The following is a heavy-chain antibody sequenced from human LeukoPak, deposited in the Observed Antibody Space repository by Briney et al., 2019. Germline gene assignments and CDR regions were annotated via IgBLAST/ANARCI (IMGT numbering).Heavy chain of an antibody. Sequence: PSETLSLTCTVSGGSINNYFWSWIRQPPGKGLEWIGYIHNTGSSNYDPSLKSRATFSVDTSEKQLSLRLNSVTAADTAVYCCASLGGYYESSNSSQLETFDIWGQGTMVTVSS. J-gene: IGHJ3*02. D-gene: IGHD3-22*01. V-gene: IGHV4-59*01. CDR3: ASLGGYYESSNSSQLETFDI. CDR2: IHNTGSS. CDR1: GGSINNYF.